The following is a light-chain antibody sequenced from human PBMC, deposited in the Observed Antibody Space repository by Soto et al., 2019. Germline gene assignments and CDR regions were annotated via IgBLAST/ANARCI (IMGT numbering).Light chain of an antibody. CDR1: ESVSSSY. Sequence: EIVFTQAPGTRSLSPGERATLSCRASESVSSSYLAWYQQKPGQAPRLLIYGASSRATGIPDRFGGSGSGTDFTLTISRLEPEDFAVYYCQQYGSSPPLTFGQGTKVDIK. CDR3: QQYGSSPPLT. CDR2: GAS. V-gene: IGKV3-20*01. J-gene: IGKJ1*01.